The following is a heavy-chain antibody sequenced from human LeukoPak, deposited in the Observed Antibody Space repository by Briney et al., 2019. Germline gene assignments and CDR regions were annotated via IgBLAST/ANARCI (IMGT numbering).Heavy chain of an antibody. CDR2: IDPSDSYT. Sequence: GESLKISCKGSGYSFTSYWISWVRQMPGKGLEWMGRIDPSDSYTNYSPSFQGHVTISADKSVSTAYLQWSCLKASDTAMYYCASSSVVRGVIRWFDPWGQGTLVTVSS. CDR3: ASSSVVRGVIRWFDP. D-gene: IGHD3-10*01. CDR1: GYSFTSYW. V-gene: IGHV5-10-1*01. J-gene: IGHJ5*02.